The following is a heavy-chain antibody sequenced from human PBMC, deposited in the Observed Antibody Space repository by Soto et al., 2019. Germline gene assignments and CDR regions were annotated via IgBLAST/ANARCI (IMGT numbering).Heavy chain of an antibody. CDR3: AREDGVVGDTSAFDY. J-gene: IGHJ4*02. D-gene: IGHD1-26*01. V-gene: IGHV3-21*01. Sequence: EVQLVESGGGLVAPGGCLRLSCVASGFSFSTYNMNWVRQAPGKGLEWVSSINGRGNYIYYADSVKGRFTISRDNAKNSRFLQMNSMRDEDTAVYYCAREDGVVGDTSAFDYWGQGTLVTVSS. CDR2: INGRGNYI. CDR1: GFSFSTYN.